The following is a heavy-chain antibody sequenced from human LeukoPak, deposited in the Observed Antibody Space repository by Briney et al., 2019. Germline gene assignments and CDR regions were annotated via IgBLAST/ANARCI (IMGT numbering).Heavy chain of an antibody. V-gene: IGHV1-69*13. CDR1: GGSGTSLA. J-gene: IGHJ4*02. Sequence: ASVKVSCKVSGGSGTSLAISWVRLARGQGLGWVGTLIPFFVEAAYSPKSQGRVSSTADPSTTTVFMEMNRLRSEDTAVYYCARGGCCSSTGCHPLLNWGQGTRVTVSS. D-gene: IGHD2-2*03. CDR2: LIPFFVEA. CDR3: ARGGCCSSTGCHPLLN.